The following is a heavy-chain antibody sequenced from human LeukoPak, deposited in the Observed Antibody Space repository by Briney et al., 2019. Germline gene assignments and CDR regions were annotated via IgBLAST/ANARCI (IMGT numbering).Heavy chain of an antibody. V-gene: IGHV3-23*01. D-gene: IGHD6-6*01. CDR3: AKDRGITSSATDY. J-gene: IGHJ4*02. CDR2: ISGNGDTT. Sequence: GGSLRLSCAASGFTFSSYAMTWVRQAPGKGLEWVSGISGNGDTTYYADSVRGRFTISRDDSKNTLYLQMNSLRAEDTAVYSCAKDRGITSSATDYWGQGTLATVSS. CDR1: GFTFSSYA.